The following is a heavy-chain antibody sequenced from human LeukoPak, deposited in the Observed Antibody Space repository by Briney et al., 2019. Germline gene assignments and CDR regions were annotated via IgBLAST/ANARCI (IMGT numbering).Heavy chain of an antibody. D-gene: IGHD3-16*01. CDR3: ARDPLRRFDY. CDR1: GFTFSSYW. Sequence: PGGSLRLSCAASGFTFSSYWMTWVRQAPGKGLEWVANIKEDGREKNYADSVKGRFTISRDNAKNSLYLQMNSLRAEDTAVYYCARDPLRRFDYWGQGTLVTVSS. J-gene: IGHJ4*02. CDR2: IKEDGREK. V-gene: IGHV3-7*01.